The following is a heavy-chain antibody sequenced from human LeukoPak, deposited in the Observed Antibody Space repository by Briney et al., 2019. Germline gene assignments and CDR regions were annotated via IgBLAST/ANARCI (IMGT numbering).Heavy chain of an antibody. J-gene: IGHJ6*02. CDR3: ARSAYYYDSRGYHNYYYYGMDV. Sequence: PGRSLRLSCAASGFTFSSYAMHWVRQAPGKGLEWVAVISYDGSNKYYADSVKGRFTISRDNSKNTLYLQMNSLRAEDTAVYYCARSAYYYDSRGYHNYYYYGMDVWGQGTTVTVSS. CDR1: GFTFSSYA. D-gene: IGHD3-22*01. CDR2: ISYDGSNK. V-gene: IGHV3-30-3*01.